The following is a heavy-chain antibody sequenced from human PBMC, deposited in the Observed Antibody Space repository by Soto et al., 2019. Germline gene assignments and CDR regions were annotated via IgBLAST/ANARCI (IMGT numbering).Heavy chain of an antibody. CDR3: ARDNYCIGGSYYSWDYYGMDV. CDR1: GGSISSYY. CDR2: IYYSGST. Sequence: SETLSLTCTVSGGSISSYYWSWIRQPPGKGLEWIGYIYYSGSTNYNPSLKSRVTISLDTSKNQFSLKLSSVTAADTAVYYCARDNYCIGGSYYSWDYYGMDVWGQGTTVTVSS. J-gene: IGHJ6*01. D-gene: IGHD2-15*01. V-gene: IGHV4-59*01.